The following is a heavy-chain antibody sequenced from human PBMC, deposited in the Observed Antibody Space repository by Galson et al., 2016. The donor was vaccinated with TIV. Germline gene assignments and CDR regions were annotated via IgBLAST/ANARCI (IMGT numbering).Heavy chain of an antibody. V-gene: IGHV3-23*01. D-gene: IGHD2-2*01. J-gene: IGHJ4*02. CDR1: GFTFNIYA. CDR3: AKTRYQLLSAFDY. CDR2: ISGSGGNT. Sequence: LRLSCAASGFTFNIYAMNWVRQAPGRGLEWVSGISGSGGNTYYADSVKGRFTISRDNSRNTLYLQVNSLRAEDTAVYYCAKTRYQLLSAFDYWGQGTLVTVSS.